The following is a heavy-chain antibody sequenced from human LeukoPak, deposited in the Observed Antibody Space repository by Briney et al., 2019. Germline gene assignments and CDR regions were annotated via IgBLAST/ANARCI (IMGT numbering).Heavy chain of an antibody. Sequence: GGSLRLSCAASGXTFSSYSMNWVRQAPGKGLEWVSSISSSSSYIYYADSVKGRFTISRDNAKNSLYLQMNSLRAEDTAVYYCARDEPRAAAEALDYWGQGTLVTVSS. CDR1: GXTFSSYS. CDR2: ISSSSSYI. V-gene: IGHV3-21*01. CDR3: ARDEPRAAAEALDY. J-gene: IGHJ4*02. D-gene: IGHD6-13*01.